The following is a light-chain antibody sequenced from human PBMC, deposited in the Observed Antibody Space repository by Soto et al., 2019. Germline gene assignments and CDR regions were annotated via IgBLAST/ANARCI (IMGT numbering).Light chain of an antibody. CDR2: DAS. CDR3: QQNSNVQGT. CDR1: QSVGTY. J-gene: IGKJ1*01. Sequence: EIVLTQSPATLSLSPGDRATLSCRASQSVGTYVNWFQQRPGQPPRLLIYDASTRVTGIPDRISGSGSGTDFSLTISSLEPEDSAVYYCQQNSNVQGTFGQGTKVEIK. V-gene: IGKV3-11*01.